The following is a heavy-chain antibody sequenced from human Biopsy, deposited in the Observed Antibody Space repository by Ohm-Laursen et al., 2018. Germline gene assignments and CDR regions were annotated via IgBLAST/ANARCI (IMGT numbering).Heavy chain of an antibody. CDR3: ARGMRSSGWPYFDS. V-gene: IGHV4-61*01. CDR1: GDSVSSGSFY. D-gene: IGHD6-19*01. Sequence: SETLSLTCTVSGDSVSSGSFYWTWIRQPPGQGLEYIGYIYDRGSTANYNPSLDSLVTMSVDMPKNQFSLKLSSVTAADTAIYYCARGMRSSGWPYFDSWGQGTLVTVSS. J-gene: IGHJ4*02. CDR2: IYDRGSTA.